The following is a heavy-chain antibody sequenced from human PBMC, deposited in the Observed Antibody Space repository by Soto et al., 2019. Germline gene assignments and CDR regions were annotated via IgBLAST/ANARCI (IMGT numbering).Heavy chain of an antibody. CDR3: ARTISAHFDY. V-gene: IGHV3-11*05. CDR2: ISSSSSHT. J-gene: IGHJ4*02. CDR1: GFVFSDYC. Sequence: QVQLVESGGGLVKAGGSLRLSCAASGFVFSDYCMTWIRQAPGKGLEWLTYISSSSSHTNYADSEKGRFTISRDNAKNSVYLQINSLRAEDTAVYYCARTISAHFDYWGQGTLVTVST.